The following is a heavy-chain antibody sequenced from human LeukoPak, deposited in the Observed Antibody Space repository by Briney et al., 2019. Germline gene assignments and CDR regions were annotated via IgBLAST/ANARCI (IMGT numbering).Heavy chain of an antibody. CDR3: ARERRGSSSSWVNWFDP. J-gene: IGHJ5*02. D-gene: IGHD6-13*01. V-gene: IGHV4-61*02. CDR2: IYTSGST. CDR1: GGSISSGSYY. Sequence: SETLSLTCTVSGGSISSGSYYWSWIRQPAGKGLEWIGRIYTSGSTNYNPSLKSRVTISVDTSKNQFSLKLSSVTAADTAVYYCARERRGSSSSWVNWFDPWGQGTLVTVSS.